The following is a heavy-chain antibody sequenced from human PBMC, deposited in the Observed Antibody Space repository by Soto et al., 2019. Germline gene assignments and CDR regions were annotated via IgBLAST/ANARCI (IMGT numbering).Heavy chain of an antibody. CDR1: GGSISSGDYY. V-gene: IGHV4-30-4*01. D-gene: IGHD6-6*01. Sequence: QVQLQESGPGLVKPSQTLSLTCTVSGGSISSGDYYWSWIRQPPGKGLEWIGYIYYSGSTYYNPSHKSRVTISVDTSKNQVSLKLSSVTAADTAVYYCARTILSGIAARNYFDYWGQGTLVTVSS. CDR2: IYYSGST. J-gene: IGHJ4*02. CDR3: ARTILSGIAARNYFDY.